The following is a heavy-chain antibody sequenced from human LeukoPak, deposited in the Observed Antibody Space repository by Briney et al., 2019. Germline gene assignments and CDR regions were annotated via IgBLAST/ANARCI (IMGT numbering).Heavy chain of an antibody. J-gene: IGHJ5*02. CDR2: IYPGDSDT. CDR3: AKGGYCSGGSCYQNWFDP. V-gene: IGHV5-51*01. Sequence: GESLKISCKGSGYSFTSYWIGWVRQMPGKGLEWMGIIYPGDSDTRYSPSFRGQVTISADKSISTAYLQWSSLKASDTAMYYCAKGGYCSGGSCYQNWFDPWGQGTLVTVSS. D-gene: IGHD2-15*01. CDR1: GYSFTSYW.